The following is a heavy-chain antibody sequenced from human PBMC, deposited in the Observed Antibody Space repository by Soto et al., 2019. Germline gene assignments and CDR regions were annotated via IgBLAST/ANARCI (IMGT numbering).Heavy chain of an antibody. J-gene: IGHJ5*02. CDR2: ISSSSSTI. Sequence: GSLRLSCAASGFTFSSYSMNWVRQAPGKGLEWVSYISSSSSTIYYADSVKGRFTISRDNAKNSLYLQMNSLRDEDTAVYYCAREPILKLERLVLGPNNWFDPWGQGTLVTVSS. V-gene: IGHV3-48*02. D-gene: IGHD1-1*01. CDR1: GFTFSSYS. CDR3: AREPILKLERLVLGPNNWFDP.